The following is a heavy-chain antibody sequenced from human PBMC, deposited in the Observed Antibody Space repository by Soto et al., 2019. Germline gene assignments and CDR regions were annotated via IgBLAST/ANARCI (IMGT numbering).Heavy chain of an antibody. CDR1: GFTFSSYS. D-gene: IGHD6-13*01. J-gene: IGHJ4*02. CDR2: ISSSSSYI. Sequence: GGSLRLSCAASGFTFSSYSMNWVRQAPGKGLEWVSSISSSSSYIYYADSVKGRFTISRDNAKNSLYLQMNSLRAEDTAVYYCARGVRKLVPESLTTGYFDYWGQGTLVTVSS. CDR3: ARGVRKLVPESLTTGYFDY. V-gene: IGHV3-21*01.